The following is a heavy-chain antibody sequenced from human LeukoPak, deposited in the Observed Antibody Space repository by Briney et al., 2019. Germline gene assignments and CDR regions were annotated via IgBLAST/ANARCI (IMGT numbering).Heavy chain of an antibody. V-gene: IGHV1-18*04. D-gene: IGHD6-19*01. J-gene: IGHJ4*02. CDR1: GFGFSSYG. Sequence: GASVKLSCTASGFGFSSYGINWVRQAPGQRLEWMGWISAYTGHTKYLQKMRGRVTMTTDTSTNTAYMELRSLTSDDTAVYYCARGPGIDVAGVFDYWGQGSLVTVSS. CDR3: ARGPGIDVAGVFDY. CDR2: ISAYTGHT.